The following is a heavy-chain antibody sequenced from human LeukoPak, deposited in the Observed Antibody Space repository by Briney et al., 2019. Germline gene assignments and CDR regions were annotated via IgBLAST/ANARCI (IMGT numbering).Heavy chain of an antibody. CDR1: GYTFTSYA. CDR3: ARVYSSSWYGGMDV. CDR2: IDTNTGNP. D-gene: IGHD6-13*01. Sequence: ASVRVSCKASGYTFTSYAMNWVRQAPGQGLEWMGWIDTNTGNPTYAQGFTGRFVFSLDTSVSTAYLQISSLKAEDTAVYYCARVYSSSWYGGMDVWGQGTTVTVSS. V-gene: IGHV7-4-1*02. J-gene: IGHJ6*02.